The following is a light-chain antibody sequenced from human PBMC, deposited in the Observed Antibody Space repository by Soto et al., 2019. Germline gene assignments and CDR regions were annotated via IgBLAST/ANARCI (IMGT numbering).Light chain of an antibody. J-gene: IGLJ1*01. V-gene: IGLV2-14*01. CDR3: SSYTSTSAYV. CDR2: DVT. Sequence: QSVLTQPASVSGSPGQSITISCTGTSSDVGGYNYVSWYQQHPGKAPKLMIYDVTNRPSGISNRFSGSKSGNTASLTISGLQAEDEADYYCSSYTSTSAYVFATWTTVTVL. CDR1: SSDVGGYNY.